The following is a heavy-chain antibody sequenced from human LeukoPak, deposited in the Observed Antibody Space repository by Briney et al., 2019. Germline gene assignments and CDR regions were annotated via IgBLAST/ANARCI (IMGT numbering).Heavy chain of an antibody. CDR3: TTFLSFNDYWH. CDR1: GFSFSNAW. Sequence: GGSLRLSCAASGFSFSNAWMSWVRQAPGKGLEWVGRIKSKSDGGTTDYIEPVKGGFSISRDDSKNTLYLQMNSLKTEDTAVYYCTTFLSFNDYWHWGQGTLVTVSS. CDR2: IKSKSDGGTT. J-gene: IGHJ1*01. D-gene: IGHD5/OR15-5a*01. V-gene: IGHV3-15*01.